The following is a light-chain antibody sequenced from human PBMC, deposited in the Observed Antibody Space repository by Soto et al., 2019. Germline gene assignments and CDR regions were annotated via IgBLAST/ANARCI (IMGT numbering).Light chain of an antibody. Sequence: DIQMTQSPSSLSASVGDKVIITCRASRDISNYVVWFQQKPGKAPKTLIYSASSLQSGVSSRFSGYGSGTDFTLTISSLEPEDVATYYCQQYMGYPLSFGQGTKLEIK. CDR1: RDISNY. V-gene: IGKV1-16*01. J-gene: IGKJ2*03. CDR3: QQYMGYPLS. CDR2: SAS.